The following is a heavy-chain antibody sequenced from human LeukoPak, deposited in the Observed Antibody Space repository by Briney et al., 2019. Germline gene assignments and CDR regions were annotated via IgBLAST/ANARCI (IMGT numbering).Heavy chain of an antibody. V-gene: IGHV3-21*01. Sequence: GGSLRLSCVVSGLTFSSYSMNWVRQAPGKGLEWVSSISRSSTYIYYADSVKGRFTISRVNAKNTLYLQMNSLRAEDTAVYYCASHNSSWFQDYWGQGTLVTVSS. J-gene: IGHJ4*02. CDR2: ISRSSTYI. CDR3: ASHNSSWFQDY. D-gene: IGHD6-13*01. CDR1: GLTFSSYS.